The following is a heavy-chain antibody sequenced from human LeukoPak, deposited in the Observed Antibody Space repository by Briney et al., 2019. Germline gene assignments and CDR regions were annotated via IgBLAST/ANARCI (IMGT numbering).Heavy chain of an antibody. V-gene: IGHV4-30-4*08. D-gene: IGHD2-2*02. Sequence: SETLSLTCTVSGGSISSGEYYWSWIRQSPGKGLEWIGYIYYTGSTQYNPSLKSRASMSVDTSKNQFSLRLSSVTAADTAVYYCARESSDCTNRSCYRLYYFDYWGQGTPVTVSS. CDR3: ARESSDCTNRSCYRLYYFDY. CDR2: IYYTGST. J-gene: IGHJ4*02. CDR1: GGSISSGEYY.